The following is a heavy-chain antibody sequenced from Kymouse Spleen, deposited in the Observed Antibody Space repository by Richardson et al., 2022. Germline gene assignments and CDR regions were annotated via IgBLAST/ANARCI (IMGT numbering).Heavy chain of an antibody. D-gene: IGHD1-20*01,IGHD1-7*01. V-gene: IGHV4-61*01. CDR1: GGSVSSGSYY. CDR3: ARDPGITNY. Sequence: QVQLQESGPGLVKPSETLSLTCTVSGGSVSSGSYYWSWIRQPPGKGLEWIGYIYYSGSTNYNPSLKSRVTISVDTSKNQFSLKLSSVTAADTAVYYCARDPGITNYWGQGTLVTVSS. CDR2: IYYSGST. J-gene: IGHJ4*02.